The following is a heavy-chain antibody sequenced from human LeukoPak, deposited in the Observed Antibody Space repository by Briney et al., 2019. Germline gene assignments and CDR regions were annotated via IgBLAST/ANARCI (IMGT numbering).Heavy chain of an antibody. D-gene: IGHD3-22*01. CDR3: ARGTTYYYDSSGYSNY. Sequence: SETLSLTFTVSGGSISSSSYYWGWIRQPPGKGLEWIGSIYYSGSTYYNPSLKSRVTISVDTSKNQFSLKLSSVTAADTAVYYCARGTTYYYDSSGYSNYWGQGTLVTVPS. CDR2: IYYSGST. CDR1: GGSISSSSYY. J-gene: IGHJ4*02. V-gene: IGHV4-39*07.